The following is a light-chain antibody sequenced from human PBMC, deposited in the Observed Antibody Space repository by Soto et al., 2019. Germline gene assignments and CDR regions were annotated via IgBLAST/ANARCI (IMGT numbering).Light chain of an antibody. V-gene: IGKV1-5*03. Sequence: DIQMTQSPSTLSASVGDRVTITCRASQSISTWLAWYQQKPGKAPKLLIYKASSLEGGVPSRFSGSGAGTEFNITVSSLRPDDFATYYCQQYNTYPLTFGGGTTVDIK. CDR3: QQYNTYPLT. CDR1: QSISTW. CDR2: KAS. J-gene: IGKJ4*01.